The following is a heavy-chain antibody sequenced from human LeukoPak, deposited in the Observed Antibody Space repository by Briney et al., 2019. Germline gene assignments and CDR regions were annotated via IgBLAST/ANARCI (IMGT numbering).Heavy chain of an antibody. V-gene: IGHV1-2*02. Sequence: ASVKVSCKASGYIFTGYYIHWVRQAPGQGLEWMGWINPNSGGTNYAQKFQGRVTMTRDTSISTAYMELSRLRSDDTAVYYCARAGRGVVHYYFDYWGQGTLVTVSS. CDR2: INPNSGGT. CDR3: ARAGRGVVHYYFDY. CDR1: GYIFTGYY. D-gene: IGHD3-3*01. J-gene: IGHJ4*02.